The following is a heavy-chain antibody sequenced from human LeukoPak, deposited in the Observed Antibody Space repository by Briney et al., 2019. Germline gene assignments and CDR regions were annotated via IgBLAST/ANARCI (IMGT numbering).Heavy chain of an antibody. CDR1: GFTFSTYN. V-gene: IGHV3-21*01. D-gene: IGHD6-13*01. CDR3: ARGHLAAAGTGDC. Sequence: GGSLRLSCAASGFTFSTYNMNWVRQAPGKGLEWVSYISSSGNFIYYTDSVKSRFTVSRDNAKNSLYLQMNSLRAEDTALYHCARGHLAAAGTGDCWGQGTVVTVSS. J-gene: IGHJ4*02. CDR2: ISSSGNFI.